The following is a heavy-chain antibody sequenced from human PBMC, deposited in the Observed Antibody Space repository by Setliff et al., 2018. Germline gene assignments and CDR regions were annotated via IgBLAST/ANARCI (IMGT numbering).Heavy chain of an antibody. V-gene: IGHV1-18*01. Sequence: ASVKVSCKASGYIFNTFGINGMRRAPGQGLEWIGWISPYNGDTKYAQNLQGRVTLTTDTSTSTAYAEVRSLRSDDTAVYYCARSPPNRGVGQGHHMDVWGKGTTVTVSS. CDR3: ARSPPNRGVGQGHHMDV. CDR2: ISPYNGDT. CDR1: GYIFNTFG. D-gene: IGHD1-26*01. J-gene: IGHJ6*03.